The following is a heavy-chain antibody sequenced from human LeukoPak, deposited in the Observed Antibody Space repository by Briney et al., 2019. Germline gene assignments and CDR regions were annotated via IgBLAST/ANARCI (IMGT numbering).Heavy chain of an antibody. J-gene: IGHJ6*02. V-gene: IGHV3-21*01. D-gene: IGHD5-18*01. Sequence: PGGSLRLSCAASGFTFSSYSMNWVRQAPGKGLEWVSSISSSSSYIYYADSVKGRFTISRDNAKNSLYLQMNSLRAEDTAVYYCARDPIQLPYYYGMDVWGQGTTVTVSS. CDR2: ISSSSSYI. CDR1: GFTFSSYS. CDR3: ARDPIQLPYYYGMDV.